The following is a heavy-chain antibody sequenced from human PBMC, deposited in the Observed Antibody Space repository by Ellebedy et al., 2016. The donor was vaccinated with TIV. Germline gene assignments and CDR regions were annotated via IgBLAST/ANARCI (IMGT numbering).Heavy chain of an antibody. CDR2: IYFSGGT. J-gene: IGHJ3*02. Sequence: MPSETLSLTCTVFGDGDSMISHYWSWIRQPAGQGLEWVGRIYFSGGTNYNPSLESRLTMSVDTSKNQFSLNLSSVTAADTAVYYCARMEGANFAFDIWGQGTMVTVSS. CDR3: ARMEGANFAFDI. D-gene: IGHD4/OR15-4a*01. CDR1: GDGDSMISHY. V-gene: IGHV4-4*07.